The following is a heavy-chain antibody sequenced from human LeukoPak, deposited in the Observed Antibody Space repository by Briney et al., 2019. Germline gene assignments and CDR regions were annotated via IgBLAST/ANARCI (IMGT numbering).Heavy chain of an antibody. CDR2: IXYDGXNK. V-gene: IGHV3-30-3*01. Sequence: VRXAPGKGLXXXAVIXYDGXNKYYADSVKGRFTISRDNSKNTLYLQMNSLRAEDTAVYYCARDGGYCSSTSCPYYYYGMDVWGQGTTVTVSS. J-gene: IGHJ6*02. CDR3: ARDGGYCSSTSCPYYYYGMDV. D-gene: IGHD2-2*01.